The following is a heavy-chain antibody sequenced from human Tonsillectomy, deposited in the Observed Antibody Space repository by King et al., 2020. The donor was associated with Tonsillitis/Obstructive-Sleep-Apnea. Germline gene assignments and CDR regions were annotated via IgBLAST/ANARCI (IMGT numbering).Heavy chain of an antibody. Sequence: VQLVESGGGLVKPGWSLRLSCAASGFTFSNAWRSWVRQAPGKGLDLVGRIKSKTDGGTTEYAAPVKGRFTMSRDDSKNTLYLQMNSLKTEDTAVYYFTTVQYQLLSVNWYFDLWGRGTLVTVSS. D-gene: IGHD2-2*01. CDR2: IKSKTDGGTT. J-gene: IGHJ2*01. CDR1: GFTFSNAW. V-gene: IGHV3-15*01. CDR3: TTVQYQLLSVNWYFDL.